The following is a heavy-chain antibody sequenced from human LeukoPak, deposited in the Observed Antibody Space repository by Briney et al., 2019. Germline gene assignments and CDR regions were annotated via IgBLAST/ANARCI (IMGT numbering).Heavy chain of an antibody. J-gene: IGHJ4*02. CDR2: IHTSGST. D-gene: IGHD5-18*01. CDR3: ARSWIRDWYYFDY. CDR1: GGSISTYY. Sequence: PSETLSLTCTVSGGSISTYYWSWIRQPAGKGLEWMGHIHTSGSTDYNPSLKSRVTMSVDTSKNQFSLKLSSVTAADTAVYYCARSWIRDWYYFDYWGQGTLVTVSS. V-gene: IGHV4-4*07.